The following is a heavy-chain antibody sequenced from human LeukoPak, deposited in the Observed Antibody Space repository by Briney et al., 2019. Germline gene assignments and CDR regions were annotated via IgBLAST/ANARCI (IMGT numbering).Heavy chain of an antibody. CDR2: IYYSGST. CDR3: ARSRSVVTAVYYYYYGMDV. J-gene: IGHJ6*02. V-gene: IGHV4-59*08. D-gene: IGHD2-21*02. CDR1: GVSVSSYY. Sequence: KPSETLSLTCTVSGVSVSSYYWSWIRQPPGKGLEWIGYIYYSGSTNYNPSLKSRVTISVDTSKNQFSLKLSSVTAADTAVYYCARSRSVVTAVYYYYYGMDVWGQGTTVTVSS.